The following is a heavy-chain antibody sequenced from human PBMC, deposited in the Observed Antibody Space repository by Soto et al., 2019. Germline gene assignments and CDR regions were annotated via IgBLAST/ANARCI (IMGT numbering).Heavy chain of an antibody. CDR2: VYYTGTT. J-gene: IGHJ4*02. V-gene: IGHV4-59*01. D-gene: IGHD2-8*01. Sequence: PSATLPLTNTISGGSINGYYWSWIRQPPGKGLEWIGYVYYTGTTKYNPSLESRVIISADTSKNQFSLRVTSVTAADTAVYYCVQYCCTDAAGAKLDFCGKGTPVTV. CDR1: GGSINGYY. CDR3: VQYCCTDAAGAKLDF.